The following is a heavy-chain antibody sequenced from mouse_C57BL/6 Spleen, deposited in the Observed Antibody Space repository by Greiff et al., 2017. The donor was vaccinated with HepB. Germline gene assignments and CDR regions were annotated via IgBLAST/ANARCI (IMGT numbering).Heavy chain of an antibody. D-gene: IGHD1-3*01. J-gene: IGHJ2*01. CDR3: ARRLKGNFDY. CDR1: GYTFTSYW. V-gene: IGHV1-50*01. CDR2: IDPSDSYT. Sequence: QVQLQQPGAELVKPGASVKLSCKASGYTFTSYWMQWVKQRPGQGLEWIGEIDPSDSYTNSNQKFKGKATLTVDTSSSTAYMQLRSLTSEDSAVYYCARRLKGNFDYWGQGTTLTVSS.